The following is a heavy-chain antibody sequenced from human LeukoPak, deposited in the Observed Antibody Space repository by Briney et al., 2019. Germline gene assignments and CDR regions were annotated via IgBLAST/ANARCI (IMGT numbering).Heavy chain of an antibody. J-gene: IGHJ4*02. Sequence: PGGSLRLSCAASGFTFSSYAMSWVRQAPGKGLEWVSAISGSGGSTYYADSVKGRFTISRDNSKNTLYLQMNSLRAEDTAVYYCAKAGGTRFLEWLRTDYWGQGTLVTVSS. CDR1: GFTFSSYA. CDR3: AKAGGTRFLEWLRTDY. V-gene: IGHV3-23*01. D-gene: IGHD3-3*01. CDR2: ISGSGGST.